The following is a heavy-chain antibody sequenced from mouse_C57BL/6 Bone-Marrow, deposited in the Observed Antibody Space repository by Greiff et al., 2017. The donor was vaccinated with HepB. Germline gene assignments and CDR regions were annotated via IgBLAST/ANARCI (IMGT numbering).Heavy chain of an antibody. D-gene: IGHD1-1*01. CDR3: ARYKPGRFYFDY. Sequence: DVHLVESGPGLAKPSQTLSLTCSVTGYSITSDYWNWIRKFPGNKLEYMGYISYSGSTYYNPSLKSRISITQDTSKNQYYLQLNSVTTEDTATYYCARYKPGRFYFDYWGQGTTLTVSS. J-gene: IGHJ2*01. CDR2: ISYSGST. CDR1: GYSITSDY. V-gene: IGHV3-8*01.